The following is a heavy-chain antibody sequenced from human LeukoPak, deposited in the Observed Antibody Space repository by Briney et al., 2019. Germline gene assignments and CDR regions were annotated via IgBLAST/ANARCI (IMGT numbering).Heavy chain of an antibody. CDR2: ILSDGSRT. CDR3: ARQIDYGFDY. V-gene: IGHV3-74*01. D-gene: IGHD4-17*01. CDR1: GFTFSSSW. Sequence: PGGSLRLSCAASGFTFSSSWMHWVRQAPGKGLVWVARILSDGSRTYYADSAKGRFTISRDNPKNTLYLQMTSLRAEDTAMYYCARQIDYGFDYWGQGTLVTVSS. J-gene: IGHJ4*02.